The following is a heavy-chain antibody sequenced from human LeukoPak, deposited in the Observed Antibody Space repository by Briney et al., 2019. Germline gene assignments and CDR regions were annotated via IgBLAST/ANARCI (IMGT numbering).Heavy chain of an antibody. J-gene: IGHJ4*02. D-gene: IGHD1-26*01. CDR3: AKEVGATGY. V-gene: IGHV3-21*04. CDR1: GFTFSSYS. Sequence: GGSLRLSCAASGFTFSSYSMTWVRQAPGKGLEWVSSITRSSIYIYYADSVKGRFTISRDNSKNTLYLQMNSLRAEDTAVYYCAKEVGATGYWGQGTLVTVSS. CDR2: ITRSSIYI.